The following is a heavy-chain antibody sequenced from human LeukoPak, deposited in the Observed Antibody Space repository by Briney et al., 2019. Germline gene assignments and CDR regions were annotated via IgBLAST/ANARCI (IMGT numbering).Heavy chain of an antibody. D-gene: IGHD6-19*01. CDR1: GDSISSSSDY. CDR3: ARAIVYSSGWYKTFDY. Sequence: SETLSLTCTVSGDSISSSSDYGGWIRQPPGKVLEWIGSIYYSGSTYYHPSLKSRVTISVDTSKNQFSLKLSYVTAADTAVYYCARAIVYSSGWYKTFDYWGHETLVTVSS. CDR2: IYYSGST. J-gene: IGHJ4*01. V-gene: IGHV4-39*01.